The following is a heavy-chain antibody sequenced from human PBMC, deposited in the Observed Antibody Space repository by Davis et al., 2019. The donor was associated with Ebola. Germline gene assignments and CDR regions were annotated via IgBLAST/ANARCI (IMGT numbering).Heavy chain of an antibody. Sequence: ASVKVSCKASGYTFTGYYMHWVRQAPGQGLEWMGWINPNSGGTNYAQKFQGWVTMTRDTSISTAYMELSRLRSDDTAVYYCAKGPSANIWGSEYYFDYWGQGNVVSVSS. J-gene: IGHJ4*02. CDR3: AKGPSANIWGSEYYFDY. CDR1: GYTFTGYY. D-gene: IGHD3-16*01. CDR2: INPNSGGT. V-gene: IGHV1-2*04.